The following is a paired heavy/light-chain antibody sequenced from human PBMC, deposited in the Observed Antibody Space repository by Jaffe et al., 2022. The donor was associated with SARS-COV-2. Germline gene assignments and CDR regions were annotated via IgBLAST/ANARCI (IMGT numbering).Heavy chain of an antibody. J-gene: IGHJ6*02. CDR2: ISYNGDKK. D-gene: IGHD6-13*01. CDR1: ELSIRNYG. Sequence: QVQLEESGGGVVQPGSSLRLSCAASELSIRNYGIHWVRQAPGKGLEWVAVISYNGDKKYYADSVRGRFTVSRDNSKKTMYLQMESLRPDDTAVYYCAKDHGAQLVFYNYGMDVWGQGTAVTVSS. CDR3: AKDHGAQLVFYNYGMDV. V-gene: IGHV3-30*18.
Light chain of an antibody. V-gene: IGLV1-44*01. J-gene: IGLJ1*01. CDR1: SSNIALNT. Sequence: QSVLTQAASASGTRGQSLTISCSGSSSNIALNTVNWYQQLPGTAPRVLIHSDNQRPSGVPDRFSGSKSGTSASLAISELQSEDEADYYCASWDDSLNGFVFGAGTRVTVI. CDR2: SDN. CDR3: ASWDDSLNGFV.